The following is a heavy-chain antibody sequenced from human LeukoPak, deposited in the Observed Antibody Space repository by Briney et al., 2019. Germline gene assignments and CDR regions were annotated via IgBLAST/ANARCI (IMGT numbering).Heavy chain of an antibody. V-gene: IGHV1-69*05. CDR1: GXXFSSYA. CDR2: IIPIFGRA. CDR3: ARVFARSGEISGSYFYY. D-gene: IGHD1-26*01. J-gene: IGHJ4*02. Sequence: KASGXXFSSYAINWVRQAPGQGPEWMGGIIPIFGRANYAQKFQGRVTMTTDESTSTAYMELSSLRSEDTAVYYCARVFARSGEISGSYFYYWGQGTLVTVSS.